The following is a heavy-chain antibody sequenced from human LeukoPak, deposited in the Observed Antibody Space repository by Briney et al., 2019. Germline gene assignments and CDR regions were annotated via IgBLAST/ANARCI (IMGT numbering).Heavy chain of an antibody. J-gene: IGHJ6*02. CDR1: GLTFSSYA. D-gene: IGHD4-17*01. CDR3: AREGHYGDYVNQYYYYGMDV. V-gene: IGHV3-30-3*01. Sequence: GGSLRLSCAASGLTFSSYAMHWVRQAPGKGLEWVAVISYDGSNKYYADSVKGRFTISRDNSKNTLYLQMNSLRAEDTAVYYCAREGHYGDYVNQYYYYGMDVWGQGTTVTVSS. CDR2: ISYDGSNK.